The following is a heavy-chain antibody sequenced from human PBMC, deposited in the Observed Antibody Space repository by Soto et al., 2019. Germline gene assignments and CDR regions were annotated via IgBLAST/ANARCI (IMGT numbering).Heavy chain of an antibody. V-gene: IGHV4-30-4*01. Sequence: SETLSLTCTVSGGSISSGDYYWSLIRQPPGKGLEWIGYIYYSGSTYYNPSLKSRVTISVDTSKNQFSLKLSSVTAADTAVYYCARDQGSGYTAEYFQHWGQGTLVTVSS. CDR1: GGSISSGDYY. J-gene: IGHJ1*01. CDR3: ARDQGSGYTAEYFQH. CDR2: IYYSGST. D-gene: IGHD3-22*01.